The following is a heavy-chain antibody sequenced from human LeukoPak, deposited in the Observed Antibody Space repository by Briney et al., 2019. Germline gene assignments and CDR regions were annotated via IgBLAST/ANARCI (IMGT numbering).Heavy chain of an antibody. J-gene: IGHJ4*02. CDR3: AKDPRYYDILTGPDY. D-gene: IGHD3-9*01. CDR1: GFTFSSYG. CDR2: ISYDGTNK. V-gene: IGHV3-30*18. Sequence: PGGSLRLSCAASGFTFSSYGMHWVRQAPGKGLEWVAVISYDGTNKYYGDSVKGRFTISRDNSKNTLYLQMNSLRAEDTAVYYCAKDPRYYDILTGPDYWGQGTLVTVSS.